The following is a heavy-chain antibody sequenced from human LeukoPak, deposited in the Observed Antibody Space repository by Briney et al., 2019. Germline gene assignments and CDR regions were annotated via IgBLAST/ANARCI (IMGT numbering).Heavy chain of an antibody. CDR2: IGTAGDT. V-gene: IGHV3-13*01. CDR3: AREESGGRDYGMDV. CDR1: GFTFSSYD. D-gene: IGHD2-15*01. J-gene: IGHJ6*02. Sequence: PGGSLRLSCAASGFTFSSYDMPWVRQATGKGLEWVSAIGTAGDTYYPGSVKGRFTISRENAKNSLYLQTNSLRAGDTAVYYCAREESGGRDYGMDVWGQGTTVTVSS.